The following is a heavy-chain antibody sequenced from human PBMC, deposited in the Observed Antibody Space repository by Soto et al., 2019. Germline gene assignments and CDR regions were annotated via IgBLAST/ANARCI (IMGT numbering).Heavy chain of an antibody. Sequence: QVQLVESGGGVVQPGRSLRLSCAASGFTFSSYAIHWVRQAPGKGLERVAVISYDGSNKYYADSVKGRFTISRDNSKNTVYVQKNSLTPEDIAVYYCANTMDVWGHGPTVTDSS. CDR1: GFTFSSYA. J-gene: IGHJ6*02. CDR3: ANTMDV. V-gene: IGHV3-30-3*01. CDR2: ISYDGSNK.